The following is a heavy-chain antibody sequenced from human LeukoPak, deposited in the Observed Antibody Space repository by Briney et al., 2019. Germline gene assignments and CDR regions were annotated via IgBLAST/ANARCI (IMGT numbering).Heavy chain of an antibody. D-gene: IGHD3-22*01. CDR3: ARRPTGSYYYDSSGYYSPYYYYYMDV. CDR1: GGSISSYY. Sequence: SSETLSLTCTVSGGSISSYYWSWIRQPPGKGLEWIGYIYYSGSTNYNPSLKSRVTISVDTSKNQFSLKLSSVTAADTAVYYCARRPTGSYYYDSSGYYSPYYYYYMDVWGKGTTVTVSS. CDR2: IYYSGST. J-gene: IGHJ6*03. V-gene: IGHV4-59*12.